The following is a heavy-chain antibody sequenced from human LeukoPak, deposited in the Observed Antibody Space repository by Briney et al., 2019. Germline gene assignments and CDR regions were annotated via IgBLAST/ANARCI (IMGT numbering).Heavy chain of an antibody. CDR2: ISSGSSYV. J-gene: IGHJ4*02. Sequence: GGSLRLSCTPSGFTFCSDSMNWVRQAPGKGLEWVSSISSGSSYVYYADSVKGRLTISRDNAKNSLYLQMNSLRAEDTAVYYCARVSITMLVVNGIDYCGQGTLVTVSS. CDR3: ARVSITMLVVNGIDY. CDR1: GFTFCSDS. D-gene: IGHD3-22*01. V-gene: IGHV3-21*01.